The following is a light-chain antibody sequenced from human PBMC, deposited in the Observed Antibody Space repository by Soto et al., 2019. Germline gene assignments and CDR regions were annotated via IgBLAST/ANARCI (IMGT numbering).Light chain of an antibody. V-gene: IGLV1-44*01. Sequence: QLVLTQPPSASGTPGPRVTISCSESRSNIGSKTVYWYQQLTGTAPKLLIYSNHQRPSGVPDRFSGSKSGTSASLAISGLQAEDEAEYYCAAWDDSLNGWVFGGGTQLTVL. CDR2: SNH. CDR3: AAWDDSLNGWV. CDR1: RSNIGSKT. J-gene: IGLJ3*02.